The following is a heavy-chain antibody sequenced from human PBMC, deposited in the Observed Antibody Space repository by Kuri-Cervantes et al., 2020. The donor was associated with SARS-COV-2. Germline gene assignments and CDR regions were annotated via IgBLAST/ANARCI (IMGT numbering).Heavy chain of an antibody. CDR2: IYPGDSDT. D-gene: IGHD3-10*01. CDR3: ARLRQPHYYYYGMDV. J-gene: IGHJ6*02. Sequence: GESLKISCKGSGYSFTSYWIGWVRQMPGKGLEWMGIIYPGDSDTRYSPSFQGQVTISADKSISTAYLQWSSLKASDTAVYYCARLRQPHYYYYGMDVWGQGTTVTVSS. V-gene: IGHV5-51*01. CDR1: GYSFTSYW.